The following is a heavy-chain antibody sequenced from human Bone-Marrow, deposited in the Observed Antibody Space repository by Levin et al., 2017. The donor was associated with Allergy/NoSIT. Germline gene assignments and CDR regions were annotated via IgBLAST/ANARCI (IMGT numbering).Heavy chain of an antibody. CDR3: ARGGIVVVPAAFGAKRGNWFDP. V-gene: IGHV1-46*01. J-gene: IGHJ5*02. Sequence: ASVKVSCKASGYTFTSYYMHWVRQAPGQGLEWMGIINPSGGSTSYAQKFRGRVTMTRDTSTSTVYMELSSLRSEDTAVYYCARGGIVVVPAAFGAKRGNWFDPWGQGTLVTVSS. CDR2: INPSGGST. D-gene: IGHD2-2*01. CDR1: GYTFTSYY.